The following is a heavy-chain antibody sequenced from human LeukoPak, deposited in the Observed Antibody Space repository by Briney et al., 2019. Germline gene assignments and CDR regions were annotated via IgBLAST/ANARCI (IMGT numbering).Heavy chain of an antibody. CDR2: VRVNGRST. V-gene: IGHV3-23*01. CDR3: AKPGEASNYYFDC. J-gene: IGHJ4*02. D-gene: IGHD2-21*01. CDR1: GFTFNTYD. Sequence: PGGSLRLPCTASGFTFNTYDMNWVRQAPGKGLEWVSTVRVNGRSTYYADSVKGRFTISRDNSKNTLYLQMNSLRAEDTALYYCAKPGEASNYYFDCWGQGALVTVSS.